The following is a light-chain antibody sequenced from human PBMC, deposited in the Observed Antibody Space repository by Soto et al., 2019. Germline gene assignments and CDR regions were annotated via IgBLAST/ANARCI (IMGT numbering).Light chain of an antibody. CDR2: GVS. Sequence: QSVLTQPPSASGSPGQSVTISCTGTSSDVGGYDFVSWYQQHPGKAPKLMIHGVSKRPSGVPDRFSGSKSGNTASLTVSGLQAEDEADYYCSSYAGSNNYVFGTG. V-gene: IGLV2-8*01. J-gene: IGLJ1*01. CDR1: SSDVGGYDF. CDR3: SSYAGSNNYV.